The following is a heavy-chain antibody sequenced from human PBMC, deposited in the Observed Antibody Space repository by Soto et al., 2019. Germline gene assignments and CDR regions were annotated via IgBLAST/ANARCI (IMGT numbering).Heavy chain of an antibody. CDR2: IKSKTDGGTT. J-gene: IGHJ4*02. CDR1: GFTFSNAW. V-gene: IGHV3-15*01. Sequence: VQLVESGGGLVKPGGSLRLSCAASGFTFSNAWMSWVRQAPGKGLEWVGRIKSKTDGGTTDYAAPVKGRFTISRDDAKNTLYLQMNSLKTEDTAVYYCTTESSGGSYLLDFDYWGQGTLVTVSS. D-gene: IGHD1-26*01. CDR3: TTESSGGSYLLDFDY.